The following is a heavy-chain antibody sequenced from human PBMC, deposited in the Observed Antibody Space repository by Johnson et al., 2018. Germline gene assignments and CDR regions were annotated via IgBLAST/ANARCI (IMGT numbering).Heavy chain of an antibody. J-gene: IGHJ2*01. D-gene: IGHD3-3*01. CDR3: AKGQGPKPPHDDFWSGYDWYFDL. CDR2: IKPDGSYT. CDR1: GFTINTYW. V-gene: IGHV3-74*03. Sequence: VQLVESGGGSVQPGGSXRLSCAASGFTINTYWMHWVRQAPGKGLVCVSRIKPDGSYTEYADSVKGRFSISRANAKNPLYLQLNNLRAEDPAVYYCAKGQGPKPPHDDFWSGYDWYFDLCGRGTQVTVSS.